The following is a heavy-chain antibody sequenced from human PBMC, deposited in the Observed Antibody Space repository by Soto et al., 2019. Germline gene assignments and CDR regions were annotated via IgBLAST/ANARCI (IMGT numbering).Heavy chain of an antibody. Sequence: SETLSLTCTVSGGSISSYYWNWIRQPPGKGLEWIGYIYYSGSTNYNPSLKSRVTISVDTSKNQFSLKLSSVTAADTAVYYCARSNYDFWSGSLWFDPWGQGTLVTISS. CDR2: IYYSGST. V-gene: IGHV4-59*08. J-gene: IGHJ5*02. CDR3: ARSNYDFWSGSLWFDP. D-gene: IGHD3-3*01. CDR1: GGSISSYY.